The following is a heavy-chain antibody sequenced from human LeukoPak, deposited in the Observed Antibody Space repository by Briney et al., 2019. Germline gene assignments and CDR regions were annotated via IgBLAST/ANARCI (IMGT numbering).Heavy chain of an antibody. J-gene: IGHJ4*02. CDR1: GFTFSSYS. Sequence: GGSLRLSCAAYGFTFSSYSMNWVRQAPGKGLEWVSYIRSSSSTIYYADSVKGRFTISRDNAKNSLYLQMNSLRAEDTAVYYCARDIYYDSSGYYGSVYWGQGTLVTVSS. V-gene: IGHV3-48*04. CDR3: ARDIYYDSSGYYGSVY. D-gene: IGHD3-22*01. CDR2: IRSSSSTI.